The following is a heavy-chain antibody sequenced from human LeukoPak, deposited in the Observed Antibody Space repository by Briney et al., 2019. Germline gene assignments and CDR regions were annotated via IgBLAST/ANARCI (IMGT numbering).Heavy chain of an antibody. CDR1: GFTFSRYE. CDR3: ARDYASDY. V-gene: IGHV3-48*03. CDR2: ISRSGDTI. D-gene: IGHD3-10*01. J-gene: IGHJ4*02. Sequence: SLRLSCAASGFTFSRYEMNWVRQAPGKGLEWVSYISRSGDTIYSADSVKGRFTISRDNAKNSLYLQMSSLRAEDTAVYYCARDYASDYWGQGTLVTVSS.